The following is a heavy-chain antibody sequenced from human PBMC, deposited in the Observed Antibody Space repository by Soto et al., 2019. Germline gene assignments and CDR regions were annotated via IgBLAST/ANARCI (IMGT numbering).Heavy chain of an antibody. V-gene: IGHV3-13*05. CDR2: IGTAGDP. D-gene: IGHD3-9*01. CDR1: GFTFSSYD. Sequence: VGSLRLSCAAPGFTFSSYDMHWVRQATGKGLEWVSAIGTAGDPYYPGSVKGRFTISRENAKNSLYLQMSSLRAGDTAVYYCARGAYYDILTGYPEYYFDYWGQGTLVTVSS. J-gene: IGHJ4*02. CDR3: ARGAYYDILTGYPEYYFDY.